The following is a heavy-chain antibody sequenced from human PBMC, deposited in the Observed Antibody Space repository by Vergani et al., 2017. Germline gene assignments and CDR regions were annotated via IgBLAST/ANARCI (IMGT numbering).Heavy chain of an antibody. Sequence: EVQLLESGGGSAQPGESLRLSCVASGFTFTAHGLNWVRQAPGKGLEWVSGISGQNFRTHYADSVKGRFTISRDDSKNTMYLQMNSLTAEDTAIYYCAGPQGTSAYYYGGFDYWGQGLLVTVSS. J-gene: IGHJ4*02. CDR2: ISGQNFRT. D-gene: IGHD3-22*01. V-gene: IGHV3-23*01. CDR3: AGPQGTSAYYYGGFDY. CDR1: GFTFTAHG.